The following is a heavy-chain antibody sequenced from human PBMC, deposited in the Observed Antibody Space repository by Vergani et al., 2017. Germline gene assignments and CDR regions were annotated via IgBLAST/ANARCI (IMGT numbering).Heavy chain of an antibody. CDR2: ISSDGGST. V-gene: IGHV3-23*01. CDR3: AGPQGTSAYYYGGFDY. Sequence: EVHLLESGGGLIQPGGSLRISCAASGFTFDNYAMTWVRQAPGKGLDWVSSISSDGGSTYYADSVKGRFTISRDNSKNTLSLQMNSLTAEDTAIYYCAGPQGTSAYYYGGFDYWGQGILVTVSS. CDR1: GFTFDNYA. J-gene: IGHJ4*02. D-gene: IGHD3-22*01.